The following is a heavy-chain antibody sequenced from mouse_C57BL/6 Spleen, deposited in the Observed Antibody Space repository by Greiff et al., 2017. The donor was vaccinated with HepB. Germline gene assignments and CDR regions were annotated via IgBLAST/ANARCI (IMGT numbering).Heavy chain of an antibody. D-gene: IGHD1-1*01. J-gene: IGHJ2*01. Sequence: DVMLVESGGGLVKPGGSLKLSCAASGFTFSDYGMHWVRQAPEKGLEWVAYISSGSSTIYYADTVKGRFTISRDNAKNTLFLQMTSLRSEDTAMYYCARPLYYYGSSFDYWGQGTTLTVSS. V-gene: IGHV5-17*01. CDR2: ISSGSSTI. CDR1: GFTFSDYG. CDR3: ARPLYYYGSSFDY.